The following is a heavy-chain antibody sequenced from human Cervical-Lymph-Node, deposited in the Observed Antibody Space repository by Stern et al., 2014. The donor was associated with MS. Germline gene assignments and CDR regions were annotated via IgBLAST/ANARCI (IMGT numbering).Heavy chain of an antibody. CDR3: ARQGSRLTNDY. CDR1: GYDFTTYW. V-gene: IGHV5-51*01. D-gene: IGHD6-6*01. Sequence: EMQLVESGAEVKKPGESLRISCKGSGYDFTTYWIAWVRQMPGRGLAWMGMFFPGDSDSRYSPSFQGQVRFSVDKSINTAYLQLSSLKASDTAMYYCARQGSRLTNDYWGQGTLVSVSS. CDR2: FFPGDSDS. J-gene: IGHJ4*02.